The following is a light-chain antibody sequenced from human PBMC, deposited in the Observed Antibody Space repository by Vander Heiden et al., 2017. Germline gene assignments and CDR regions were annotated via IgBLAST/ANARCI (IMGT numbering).Light chain of an antibody. CDR3: VLYMGSGIYV. Sequence: QTVVTPEPSFSVSPGATVTLTCAFSSGSVSTSYHPSWYQQTPGQAPRTLSYNTRTRSAGVPDRFSGSILGNKAALTITGAQADDECDYFCVLYMGSGIYVFGTGTKVTVL. V-gene: IGLV8-61*01. CDR1: SGSVSTSYH. CDR2: NTR. J-gene: IGLJ1*01.